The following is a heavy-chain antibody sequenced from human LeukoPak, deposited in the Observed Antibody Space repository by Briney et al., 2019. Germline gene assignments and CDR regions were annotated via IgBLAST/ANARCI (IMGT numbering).Heavy chain of an antibody. J-gene: IGHJ4*02. D-gene: IGHD3-22*01. CDR1: GGSISSYY. Sequence: SETLSLTCTVSGGSISSYYWSWIRQPPGKGLERIGYIYYSGNTDYNPSLKSRVTISVDTSKNQFSLKLSSVTAADTAVYYCTKQYYYDSSGYFGYWGQGTLVTVSS. V-gene: IGHV4-59*01. CDR3: TKQYYYDSSGYFGY. CDR2: IYYSGNT.